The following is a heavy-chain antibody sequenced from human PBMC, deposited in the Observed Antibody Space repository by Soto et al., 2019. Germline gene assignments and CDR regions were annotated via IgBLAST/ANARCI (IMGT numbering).Heavy chain of an antibody. J-gene: IGHJ4*02. CDR3: ARDHNPTNTDYGDYGGANYFDY. V-gene: IGHV1-3*01. CDR2: INAGNGNT. D-gene: IGHD4-17*01. Sequence: ASVKVSCKASGYTFTSYAMHWVRQAPGQRLEWMGWINAGNGNTKYSQKFQGRVTITRDTSASTAYMELSSLRSEDTAVYYCARDHNPTNTDYGDYGGANYFDYWGQGTLVTVSS. CDR1: GYTFTSYA.